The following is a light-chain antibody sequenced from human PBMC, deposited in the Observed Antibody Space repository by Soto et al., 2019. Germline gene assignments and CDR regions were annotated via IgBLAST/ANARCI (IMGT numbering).Light chain of an antibody. CDR3: MQGTHWPPYT. CDR2: KVA. V-gene: IGKV2-30*01. J-gene: IGKJ2*01. CDR1: QSLAYIDGNTY. Sequence: EVVMTQSPLSLPVTLGQPASISCRSSQSLAYIDGNTYLSWFQQRPGQSPRRLIYKVANRESGVPARFSGSWSGTDFTPKIISVLAEDVGVYYYMQGTHWPPYTFGQGTKLEIK.